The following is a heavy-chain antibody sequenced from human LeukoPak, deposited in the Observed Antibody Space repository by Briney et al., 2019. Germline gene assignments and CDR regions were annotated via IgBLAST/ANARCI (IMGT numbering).Heavy chain of an antibody. CDR1: GFTFSSYA. J-gene: IGHJ4*02. D-gene: IGHD3-22*01. Sequence: PGGSLRLSCAASGFTFSSYAMSWVRQAPGKGLEWVSGISWNSGSIGYADSVKGRFTISRDNAKNSLYLQMNSLRAEDTALYYCAKDIYDSSGYYFSSWSFDYWGQGTLVTVSS. V-gene: IGHV3-9*01. CDR2: ISWNSGSI. CDR3: AKDIYDSSGYYFSSWSFDY.